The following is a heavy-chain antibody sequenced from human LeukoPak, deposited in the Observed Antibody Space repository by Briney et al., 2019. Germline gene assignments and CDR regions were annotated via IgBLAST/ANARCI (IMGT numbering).Heavy chain of an antibody. CDR3: VKRQCSGGSCYFINY. Sequence: GGSLRRSCAASGLTFSSFAMTWVRQAPGKGLDWVSVISGSGGSTYYADSVKGRFTISRDNSKNTVYLQMNSLRVEDTAVYYCVKRQCSGGSCYFINYWGQGTLVTVSS. V-gene: IGHV3-23*01. CDR2: ISGSGGST. J-gene: IGHJ4*02. D-gene: IGHD2-15*01. CDR1: GLTFSSFA.